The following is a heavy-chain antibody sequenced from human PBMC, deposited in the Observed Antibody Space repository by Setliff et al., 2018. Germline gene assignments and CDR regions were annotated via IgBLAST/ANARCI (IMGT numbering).Heavy chain of an antibody. CDR2: ISGYNGYT. J-gene: IGHJ3*02. V-gene: IGHV1-18*01. D-gene: IGHD2-2*01. CDR1: GYTFPKYG. CDR3: VRDRAAIVVGPPTAAFDI. Sequence: ASVKVSCKAFGYTFPKYGTSWVRQAPGQGLEWMGWISGYNGYTVYAQKLQGRVTLTTDTSTGTAYMEVRSLRSDDTAQYYCVRDRAAIVVGPPTAAFDIWGQGTMVTVSS.